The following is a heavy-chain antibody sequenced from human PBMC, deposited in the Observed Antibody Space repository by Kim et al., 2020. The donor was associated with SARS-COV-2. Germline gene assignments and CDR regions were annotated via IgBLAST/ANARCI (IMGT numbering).Heavy chain of an antibody. CDR1: GYTFTGYY. V-gene: IGHV1-2*06. Sequence: ASVKVSCKASGYTFTGYYMHWVRQAPGQGLEWMGRINPNSGGTNYAQKFQGRVTMTRDTSISTAYMELSRLRSDDTAVYYCARLYYYDSSGYYFLDYWGQGTLVTVSS. CDR2: INPNSGGT. D-gene: IGHD3-22*01. CDR3: ARLYYYDSSGYYFLDY. J-gene: IGHJ4*02.